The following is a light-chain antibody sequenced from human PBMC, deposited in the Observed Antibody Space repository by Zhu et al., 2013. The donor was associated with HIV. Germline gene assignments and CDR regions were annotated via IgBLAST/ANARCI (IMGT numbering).Light chain of an antibody. CDR3: QQYMSYPYS. J-gene: IGKJ2*03. V-gene: IGKV1-5*01. CDR1: QSIGDW. CDR2: AAS. Sequence: IQMTQSPSTLSASVGDRVTITCRASQSIGDWVAWYQQRPGKAPNVLIYAASSLISGVPSRFSGSGSETEFTLTVSNLQAEDLATYSCQQYMSYPYSFGQGTKLEIK.